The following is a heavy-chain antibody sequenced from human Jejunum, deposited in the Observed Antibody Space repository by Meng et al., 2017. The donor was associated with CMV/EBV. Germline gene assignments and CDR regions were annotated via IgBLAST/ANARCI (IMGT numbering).Heavy chain of an antibody. V-gene: IGHV1-2*02. Sequence: ASGYTFTGFYMHWVRQAPGQGLEWMGWINPNSGGTNYAQKFQGRVTMTRDTSISTAYMELSRLRSDDTAVYYCARDQRRGYWFDPWGQGTLVTVSS. D-gene: IGHD3-10*01. CDR3: ARDQRRGYWFDP. J-gene: IGHJ5*02. CDR1: GYTFTGFY. CDR2: INPNSGGT.